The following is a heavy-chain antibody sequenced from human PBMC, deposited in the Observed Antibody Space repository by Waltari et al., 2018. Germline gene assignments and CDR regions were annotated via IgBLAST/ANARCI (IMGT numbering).Heavy chain of an antibody. V-gene: IGHV1-2*02. D-gene: IGHD1-26*01. CDR1: GYTFTGEF. CDR3: ARGLNSVYIDV. Sequence: QVQLVQSGAEVKKPGASVKVSCKTSGYTFTGEFIHWVRQAPGQGPEWMGWINPNSGDTNYAQNLQGRVTMTRDTSISTAYMELSNLRSDDTALYYCARGLNSVYIDVWGKGTTVTVSS. J-gene: IGHJ6*03. CDR2: INPNSGDT.